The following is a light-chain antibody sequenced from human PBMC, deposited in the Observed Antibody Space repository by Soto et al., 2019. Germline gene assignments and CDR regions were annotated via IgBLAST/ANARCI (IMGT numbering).Light chain of an antibody. Sequence: EIVLTQSPGTLSLSPGERATLSCRASQSVSSSYLAWYQQKPGQAPRLLIYGASSRATGIPDRFSGSGSGTDFTLTISRLEPEDFAVYYCQQSGSSPPPFARGTKVDIK. J-gene: IGKJ3*01. CDR1: QSVSSSY. CDR3: QQSGSSPPP. CDR2: GAS. V-gene: IGKV3-20*01.